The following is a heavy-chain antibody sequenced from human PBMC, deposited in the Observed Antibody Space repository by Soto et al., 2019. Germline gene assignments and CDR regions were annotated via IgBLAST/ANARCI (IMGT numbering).Heavy chain of an antibody. CDR3: ARDTNLIWFGELSAFDY. CDR1: GGSISSSSYY. D-gene: IGHD3-10*01. V-gene: IGHV4-39*07. J-gene: IGHJ4*02. CDR2: IYYSGST. Sequence: SETLSLTCTVSGGSISSSSYYWGWIRQPPGKGLEWIGSIYYSGSTYYNPSLKSRVTISVDTSKNQFSLKLNSVTAADTAVYYCARDTNLIWFGELSAFDYWGQGTLVTVSS.